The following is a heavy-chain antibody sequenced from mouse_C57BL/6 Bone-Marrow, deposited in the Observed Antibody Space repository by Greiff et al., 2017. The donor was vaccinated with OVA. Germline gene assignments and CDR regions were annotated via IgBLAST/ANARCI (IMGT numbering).Heavy chain of an antibody. V-gene: IGHV1-81*01. J-gene: IGHJ3*01. Sequence: VQLQQSGAELARPGASVKLSCKASGYTFTSYGISWVKQSTGQGLEWIGEIYPRSGNTYYNEKFKGKAPLTADKSSSTAYMELRSLTSEDSAVYFCARTPHYYGSSRGGFAYWGQGTLVTVSA. CDR2: IYPRSGNT. D-gene: IGHD1-1*01. CDR3: ARTPHYYGSSRGGFAY. CDR1: GYTFTSYG.